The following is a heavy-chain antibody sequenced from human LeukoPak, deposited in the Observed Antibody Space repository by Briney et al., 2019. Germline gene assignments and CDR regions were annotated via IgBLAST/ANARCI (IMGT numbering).Heavy chain of an antibody. CDR1: GGSISSYY. CDR3: ARDRSSWTHWYFDL. Sequence: PSETLSLTCTVSGGSISSYYWSWIRQPPGKGLEWIGYIYYSGSSNYNPSLKSRVTISVDTSKNQFSLKLSSVTAADTAVYYCARDRSSWTHWYFDLWGRGTLVTVSS. CDR2: IYYSGSS. J-gene: IGHJ2*01. D-gene: IGHD6-13*01. V-gene: IGHV4-59*01.